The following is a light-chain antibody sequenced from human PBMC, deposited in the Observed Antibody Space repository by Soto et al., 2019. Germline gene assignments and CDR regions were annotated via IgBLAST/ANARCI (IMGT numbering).Light chain of an antibody. J-gene: IGLJ2*01. CDR3: SSYTSSSTVV. V-gene: IGLV2-14*01. CDR1: SSDVGAYIF. Sequence: QSALTQPPSASGSPGQSVTISCTGTSSDVGAYIFVSWYQQHPGKAPKLMIYEVSNRPSGVSNRFSGSKSGNTASLTISGLQAEDEADYYCSSYTSSSTVVFGGGTKVTVL. CDR2: EVS.